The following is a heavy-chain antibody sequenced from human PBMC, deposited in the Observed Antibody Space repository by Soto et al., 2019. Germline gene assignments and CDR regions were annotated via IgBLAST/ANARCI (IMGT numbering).Heavy chain of an antibody. Sequence: CCSRIIQKPGKGLNWIGEINHSGSTNYNPSLKSRVTISVDTSKNQFSLKLSSVTAADTAVYYCARGRWLRSSFDYWGKGTPVTVSS. CDR3: ARGRWLRSSFDY. V-gene: IGHV4-34*01. D-gene: IGHD5-12*01. J-gene: IGHJ4*02. CDR2: INHSGST. CDR1: C.